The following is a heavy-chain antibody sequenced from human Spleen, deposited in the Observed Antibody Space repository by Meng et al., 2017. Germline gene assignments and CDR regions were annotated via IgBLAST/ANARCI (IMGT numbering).Heavy chain of an antibody. V-gene: IGHV4-39*07. CDR1: GGSITSSSYY. Sequence: QPQLQEPGPGLVKPSGTLSLTCTISGGSITSSSYYWGWIRQPPGKGLEWIGSTYYSGDTYNNPSLKSRVTISVDTSKNQFSLKLTSVTAADTAIYYCARDKTSPGYFDLWGRGTLVTVSS. J-gene: IGHJ2*01. CDR2: TYYSGDT. CDR3: ARDKTSPGYFDL.